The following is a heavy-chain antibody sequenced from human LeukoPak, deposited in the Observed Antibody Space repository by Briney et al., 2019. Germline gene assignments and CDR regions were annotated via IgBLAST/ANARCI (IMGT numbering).Heavy chain of an antibody. D-gene: IGHD1-14*01. J-gene: IGHJ1*01. CDR2: FDPEDGET. CDR3: ATRSSDRNRIAEYFQH. Sequence: ASVKVSCKVSGYTLTELSMHWVRQAPGKGLEWMGGFDPEDGETIYAQKFQGRVTMTEDTSTDTAYMELSSLRSEDTAVYYCATRSSDRNRIAEYFQHWGQGTLVTVSS. V-gene: IGHV1-24*01. CDR1: GYTLTELS.